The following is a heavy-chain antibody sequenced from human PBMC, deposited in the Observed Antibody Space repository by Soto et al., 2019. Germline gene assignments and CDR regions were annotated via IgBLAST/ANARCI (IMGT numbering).Heavy chain of an antibody. CDR2: IYYNGGT. V-gene: IGHV4-31*11. J-gene: IGHJ4*02. Sequence: CAVPQDCSGRNGNFWSWLRQHPGKGLEWIGYIYYNGGTYYNPSLKSRVTISVDTSKNQFSLKLTSVTAADTAVYYCARGGYIYGNYLDFWGQG. CDR3: ARGGYIYGNYLDF. CDR1: QDCSGRNGNF. D-gene: IGHD5-18*01.